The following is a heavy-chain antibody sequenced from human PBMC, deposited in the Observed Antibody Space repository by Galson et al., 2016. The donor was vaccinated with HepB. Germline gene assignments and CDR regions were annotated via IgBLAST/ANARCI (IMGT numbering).Heavy chain of an antibody. CDR2: ISSSSNSM. Sequence: SLRLSCAASRFIFNSYSMNWVRQAPGKGLEWISYISSSSNSMYYADSVKGRLTISRDNAKNSLYLQMNSLRDEDTAVYYCVKGAGTIDYWGQGTLVTVSS. CDR3: VKGAGTIDY. D-gene: IGHD6-19*01. V-gene: IGHV3-48*02. J-gene: IGHJ4*02. CDR1: RFIFNSYS.